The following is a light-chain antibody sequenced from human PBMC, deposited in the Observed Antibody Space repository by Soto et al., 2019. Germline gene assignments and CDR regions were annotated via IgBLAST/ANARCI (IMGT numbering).Light chain of an antibody. CDR3: VSFTTSRSYV. CDR1: SSDVGYYNY. J-gene: IGLJ1*01. Sequence: QSVLTQPASVSGSPGQSITISCTGTSSDVGYYNYVSWYRQHPGKAPRLMIYEVNNRPSGVSNRFSGSKSGNTASLTISGLQAEDEADYYCVSFTTSRSYVFGTGTKVTVL. CDR2: EVN. V-gene: IGLV2-14*01.